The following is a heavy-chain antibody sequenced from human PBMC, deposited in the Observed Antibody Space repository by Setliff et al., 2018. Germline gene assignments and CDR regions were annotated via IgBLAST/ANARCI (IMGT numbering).Heavy chain of an antibody. J-gene: IGHJ6*03. CDR3: AREGVDTRSSTDYRYYMDV. CDR1: GYTFRSYG. CDR2: TIPSFGST. D-gene: IGHD5-18*01. Sequence: ASVKVSCKASGYTFRSYGISWVRQAPGQGLEWMGGTIPSFGSTNYAQKFQDRVTIITDESTSTAYMELSSLRTEDTAVYYCAREGVDTRSSTDYRYYMDVWGKGTTVTVS. V-gene: IGHV1-69*05.